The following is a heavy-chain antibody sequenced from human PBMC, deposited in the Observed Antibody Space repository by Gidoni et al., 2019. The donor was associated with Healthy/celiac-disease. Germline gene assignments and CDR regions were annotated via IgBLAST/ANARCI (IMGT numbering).Heavy chain of an antibody. V-gene: IGHV3-23*01. CDR3: AKASAAVLYWYFDY. CDR2: ISGSGGST. J-gene: IGHJ4*02. D-gene: IGHD6-25*01. CDR1: GFTFTSYA. Sequence: EVQLLESGGGLVQPGGSLRLSCAASGFTFTSYAMSWVRQGPGKGLEWVSAISGSGGSTYYADSVKGRFTISRDNSKNTLYLQMNSLRAEDTAVYYCAKASAAVLYWYFDYWGQGTLVTVSS.